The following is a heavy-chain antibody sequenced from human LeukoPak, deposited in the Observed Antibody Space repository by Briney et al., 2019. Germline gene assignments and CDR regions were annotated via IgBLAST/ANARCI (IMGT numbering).Heavy chain of an antibody. J-gene: IGHJ4*02. CDR3: TITPRGEYYFDY. CDR1: GFTFSNAW. D-gene: IGHD3-16*01. Sequence: GGSLRLSCAASGFTFSNAWMSWVRQAPGKGPEWVGRIKSKTDGGTTDYAAPVKGRFTISRDDSKNTLYLQMNSLKTEDTAVYYCTITPRGEYYFDYWGQGTLVTVSS. V-gene: IGHV3-15*01. CDR2: IKSKTDGGTT.